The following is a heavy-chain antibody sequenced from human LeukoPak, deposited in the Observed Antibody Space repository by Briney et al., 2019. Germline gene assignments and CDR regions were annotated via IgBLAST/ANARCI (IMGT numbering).Heavy chain of an antibody. CDR1: GDSISGYY. CDR3: AAMVRGDNFDY. Sequence: SETLSLTCTVSGDSISGYYWSWLRQPAGKGLQWVGRVYSDGSTNYNPFLKSRVTMSVDTSKSQLSLKLTSVSAADTAVYYCAAMVRGDNFDYWGQGTLVTVSS. V-gene: IGHV4-4*07. J-gene: IGHJ4*02. CDR2: VYSDGST. D-gene: IGHD3-10*01.